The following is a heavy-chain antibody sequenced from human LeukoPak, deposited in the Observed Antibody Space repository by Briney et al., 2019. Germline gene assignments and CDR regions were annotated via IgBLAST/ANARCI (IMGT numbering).Heavy chain of an antibody. J-gene: IGHJ3*02. CDR2: TSGSGGST. CDR3: AKDPDSSGWYESAFDI. Sequence: GGSLRLSCAASGFTFSSYAMSWVRQAPGKGLEWVSATSGSGGSTYYADSVKGRFTISRDNSKNTLYLQMNSLRAEDTAVYYCAKDPDSSGWYESAFDIWGQGTMVTVSS. V-gene: IGHV3-23*01. CDR1: GFTFSSYA. D-gene: IGHD6-19*01.